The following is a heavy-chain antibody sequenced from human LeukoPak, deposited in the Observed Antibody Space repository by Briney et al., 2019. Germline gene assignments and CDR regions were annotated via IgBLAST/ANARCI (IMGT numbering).Heavy chain of an antibody. CDR2: IKQDGSEK. V-gene: IGHV3-7*03. D-gene: IGHD6-19*01. Sequence: GGSLRLSCAASGFTFGSYWMSWVRQAPGKGLEWVANIKQDGSEKYYVDSVKGRFTISRDNAENSLSLQMNSLRAEDTAVYYCASDSSGWYSGYWGQGTLVTVSS. CDR1: GFTFGSYW. CDR3: ASDSSGWYSGY. J-gene: IGHJ4*02.